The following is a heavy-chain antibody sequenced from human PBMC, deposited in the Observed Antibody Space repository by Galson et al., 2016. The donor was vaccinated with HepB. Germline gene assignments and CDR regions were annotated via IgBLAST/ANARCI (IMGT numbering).Heavy chain of an antibody. D-gene: IGHD6-13*01. CDR2: VYWDSDT. CDR3: AHRRGPAAGTFDN. V-gene: IGHV2-5*02. J-gene: IGHJ4*02. Sequence: PALVKPTQTLTLTCTVSGFSLNTGAVGVGWIRQPPGKALEWLALVYWDSDTRYNPSPRSRLNITKDTSKSQVFLTVTDMDPMDTGTYYCAHRRGPAAGTFDNWGQGTVVTVSS. CDR1: GFSLNTGAVG.